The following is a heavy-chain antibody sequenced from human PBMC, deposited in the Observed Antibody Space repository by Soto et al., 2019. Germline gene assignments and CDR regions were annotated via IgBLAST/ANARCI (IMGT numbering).Heavy chain of an antibody. V-gene: IGHV4-31*03. J-gene: IGHJ6*02. D-gene: IGHD6-25*01. CDR1: GGSINTVGYY. CDR3: AKESGGYDSSTRYGLDV. CDR2: IYYSGSR. Sequence: PSETLSLTCSVSGGSINTVGYYWTWIRQQPGKGLEWIGYIYYSGSRDYNPSLKSRVSMSVGASKNQFSLNLTSVTAADTAVYYCAKESGGYDSSTRYGLDVWGQGTPVTVYS.